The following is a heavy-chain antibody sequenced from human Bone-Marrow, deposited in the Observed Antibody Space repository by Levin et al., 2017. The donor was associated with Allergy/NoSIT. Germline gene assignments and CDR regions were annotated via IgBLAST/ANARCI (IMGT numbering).Heavy chain of an antibody. Sequence: GGSLRLSCAASGFTFNDYTMHWVRQAPQRGPEWVSLISWDASTTYYADSVRGRFTISRDNSKNALYLQMNSLTTEDTALYYCAKDFSPRIAVTGNIEYWGQGTLVTVSS. CDR3: AKDFSPRIAVTGNIEY. CDR2: ISWDASTT. J-gene: IGHJ4*02. V-gene: IGHV3-43*01. D-gene: IGHD6-19*01. CDR1: GFTFNDYT.